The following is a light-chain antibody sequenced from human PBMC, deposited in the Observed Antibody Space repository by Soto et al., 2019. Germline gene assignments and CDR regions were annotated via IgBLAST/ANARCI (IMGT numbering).Light chain of an antibody. CDR3: QTLGTGIQV. CDR2: INYDGTH. J-gene: IGLJ3*02. Sequence: QPVLTQPPSASASLGASVTLTCTLSSGYGTYAISLHQQQSEKGPRFLMKINYDGTHSKGDGFFDRFSGSSSGAERHLTISLLQSEDEADYSCQTLGTGIQVFGGGTKLTVL. CDR1: SGYGTYA. V-gene: IGLV4-69*01.